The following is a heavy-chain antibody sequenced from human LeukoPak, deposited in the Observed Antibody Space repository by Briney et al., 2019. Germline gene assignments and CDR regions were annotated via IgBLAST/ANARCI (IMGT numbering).Heavy chain of an antibody. CDR2: IRYDGSNK. D-gene: IGHD3-3*01. J-gene: IGHJ5*02. CDR3: AKDRTIFGVVNWFDP. CDR1: GFTFSSYG. V-gene: IGHV3-30*02. Sequence: GGSLRLSCAASGFTFSSYGMHWVRQAPGKGLEWVAFIRYDGSNKYYADSVKGRFTISRDNSKNTLYLQMNSLRAEDTAVYYCAKDRTIFGVVNWFDPWGQGTRVPVSS.